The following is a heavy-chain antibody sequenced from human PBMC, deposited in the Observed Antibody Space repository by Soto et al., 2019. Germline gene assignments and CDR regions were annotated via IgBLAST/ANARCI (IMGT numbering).Heavy chain of an antibody. V-gene: IGHV3-15*01. CDR2: IKSKIDDETT. J-gene: IGHJ6*03. D-gene: IGHD3-3*01. CDR3: ARGTTLFGVANFYYYYMDV. CDR1: GFTFSNAW. Sequence: GGSLRLSCEGSGFTFSNAWMSWVRQAPGKGLEWVGRIKSKIDDETTEYAAPVKGRFTISRDDSKNTLYLQMTNVDPVDTATYHCARGTTLFGVANFYYYYMDVWGKGTTVTVSS.